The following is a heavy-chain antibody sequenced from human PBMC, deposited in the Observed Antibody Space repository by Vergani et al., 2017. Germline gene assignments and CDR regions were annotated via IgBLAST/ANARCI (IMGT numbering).Heavy chain of an antibody. Sequence: EVQLVESGGGLVKPGGSLRLSCAASGFTFSRYSMNWVRQAPGKGLEGVSSISSSSSYIYYADSVKGRFTISRDNAKNSLYLQMNSLRAEDTAVYYCARHGRGGWYYFHYWGQGTLVTVSS. D-gene: IGHD6-19*01. J-gene: IGHJ4*02. CDR1: GFTFSRYS. CDR3: ARHGRGGWYYFHY. CDR2: ISSSSSYI. V-gene: IGHV3-21*01.